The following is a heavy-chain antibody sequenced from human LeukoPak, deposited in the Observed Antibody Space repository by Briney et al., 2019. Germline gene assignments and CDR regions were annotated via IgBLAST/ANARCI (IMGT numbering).Heavy chain of an antibody. Sequence: SETLSLTCTVSGGSISSYYWSRIRQPAGKGLEWIGRIYTSGSTNYNPSLKSRVTMSVDTSKNQFSLKLSSVAAADTAVYYCARGGGSGSYYYYMDVWGKGTTVTVSS. CDR3: ARGGGSGSYYYYMDV. V-gene: IGHV4-4*07. J-gene: IGHJ6*03. CDR2: IYTSGST. CDR1: GGSISSYY. D-gene: IGHD6-19*01.